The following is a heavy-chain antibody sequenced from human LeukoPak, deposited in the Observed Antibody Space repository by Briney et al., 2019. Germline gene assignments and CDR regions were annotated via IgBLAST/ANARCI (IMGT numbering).Heavy chain of an antibody. CDR3: ARVRDFWRHPAWFDP. V-gene: IGHV4-34*01. D-gene: IGHD3-3*01. Sequence: KPSETLSLTCAVYGGSFSGYYWSWIRQPPGKGLEWIGEINHSGSTNYNPSLKSRVTISVDTSKNQFSLKLSSVTAADTAVYYCARVRDFWRHPAWFDPWGQGTLVTVSS. J-gene: IGHJ5*02. CDR2: INHSGST. CDR1: GGSFSGYY.